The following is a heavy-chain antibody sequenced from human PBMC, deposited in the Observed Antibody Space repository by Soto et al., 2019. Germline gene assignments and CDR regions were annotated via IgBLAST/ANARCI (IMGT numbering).Heavy chain of an antibody. CDR2: ISSSSSTK. CDR3: ARGLLLEWLLSADYFDC. D-gene: IGHD3-3*01. V-gene: IGHV3-48*02. Sequence: EVQLVESGGGLVQPGGSLRLSCAASGFSFSSYRMNWVRQAPGKGLEWVSDISSSSSTKKYADSVKGRFTISRDNAKNSLYLQMNSLRDEDTAVYYCARGLLLEWLLSADYFDCWGQGTLVTVSS. CDR1: GFSFSSYR. J-gene: IGHJ4*02.